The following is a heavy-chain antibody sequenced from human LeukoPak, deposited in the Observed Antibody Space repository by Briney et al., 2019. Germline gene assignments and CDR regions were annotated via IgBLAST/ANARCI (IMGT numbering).Heavy chain of an antibody. V-gene: IGHV4-39*07. CDR3: ARDRKSYYDSSGYYYDSWYFDL. J-gene: IGHJ2*01. CDR2: IYYSGST. Sequence: SETLSLTCTVSGGSISSSSYYWGWIRQPPGKGLEWIGSIYYSGSTYYNPSLKSRVTISVDTSKNQFSLKLSSVTAADTAVYYCARDRKSYYDSSGYYYDSWYFDLWGRGTLVTVSS. D-gene: IGHD3-22*01. CDR1: GGSISSSSYY.